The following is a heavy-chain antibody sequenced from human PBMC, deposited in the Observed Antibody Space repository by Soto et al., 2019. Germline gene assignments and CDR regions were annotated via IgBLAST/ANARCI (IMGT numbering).Heavy chain of an antibody. D-gene: IGHD5-12*01. CDR3: AREVAKYSGYDFDY. J-gene: IGHJ4*02. CDR1: GFTFSSYS. Sequence: ESGGGLVKPGGSLRLSCAASGFTFSSYSMNWVRQAPGKGLAWVSSISSSSSYIYYADSVKGRFTISRDNAKNSLYLQMNSLRAEDTAVYYCAREVAKYSGYDFDYWGQGTLVNVSA. CDR2: ISSSSSYI. V-gene: IGHV3-21*01.